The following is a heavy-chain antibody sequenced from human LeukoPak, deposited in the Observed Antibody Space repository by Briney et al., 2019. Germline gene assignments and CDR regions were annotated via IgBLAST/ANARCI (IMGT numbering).Heavy chain of an antibody. V-gene: IGHV1-2*02. CDR1: GYTFTGYY. CDR2: INPNSGGT. D-gene: IGHD6-13*01. CDR3: ARDPYSSSWSYYYYGMDV. J-gene: IGHJ6*02. Sequence: GASVKVSCKAPGYTFTGYYMHWVRQAPGQGLEWMGWINPNSGGTNYAQKFQGRVTMTRDTSISTAYMELSRLRSDDTAVYYCARDPYSSSWSYYYYGMDVWGQGTTVTVSS.